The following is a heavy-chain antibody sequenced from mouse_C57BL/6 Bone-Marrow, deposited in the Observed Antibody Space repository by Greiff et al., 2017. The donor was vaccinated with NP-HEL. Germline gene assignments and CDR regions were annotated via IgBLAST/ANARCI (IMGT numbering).Heavy chain of an antibody. D-gene: IGHD3-1*01. J-gene: IGHJ4*01. CDR2: LDPENGDT. CDR1: GFNIKDDY. Sequence: EVQLQQSGAELVRPGASVKLSCTASGFNIKDDYMHWVKQRPEQGLEWIGWLDPENGDTEYGSKFQGKATITADTSSNTAYLQLRSLTSEDTAVYYWTTPRGAMDDWGQGTSVTVSS. V-gene: IGHV14-4*01. CDR3: TTPRGAMDD.